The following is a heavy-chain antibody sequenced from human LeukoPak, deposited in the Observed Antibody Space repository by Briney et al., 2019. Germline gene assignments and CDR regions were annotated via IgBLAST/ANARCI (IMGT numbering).Heavy chain of an antibody. CDR1: GFTFSSYG. CDR2: ISGSGGST. Sequence: PGGSLRLPCAASGFTFSSYGMSWVRQAPGKGLEWVSAISGSGGSTYYADSVKGRFTISRDNAKNSLYLQMNSLRAEDTAVYYCARDQQQQLVLDYWGQGTLVTVSS. D-gene: IGHD6-13*01. CDR3: ARDQQQQLVLDY. V-gene: IGHV3-23*01. J-gene: IGHJ4*02.